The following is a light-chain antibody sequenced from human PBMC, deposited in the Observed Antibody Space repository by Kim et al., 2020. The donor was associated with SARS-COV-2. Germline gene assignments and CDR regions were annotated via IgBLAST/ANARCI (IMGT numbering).Light chain of an antibody. Sequence: GQSITISCTGTSSDVGSYNLVSWYQQHPGKAPKLMIYEVSKRPSGVSNRFSGSKSGNTASLTISGLQAEDEADYYCCSYAGSSTLVFGGGTKLTVL. V-gene: IGLV2-23*02. J-gene: IGLJ2*01. CDR1: SSDVGSYNL. CDR3: CSYAGSSTLV. CDR2: EVS.